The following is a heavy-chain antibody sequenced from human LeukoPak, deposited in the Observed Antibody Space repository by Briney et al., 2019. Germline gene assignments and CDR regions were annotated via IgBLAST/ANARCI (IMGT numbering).Heavy chain of an antibody. CDR2: INHSGGT. D-gene: IGHD3-10*01. Sequence: PSETLSLTCAVYGGSFSGYYWSWIRQPPGKGLEWIGEINHSGGTNYNPSLKSRVTISVDTSKNQFSLKLSSVTAADTAVYYCAREMTYYGSGMLDYWGQGTLVTVSS. CDR3: AREMTYYGSGMLDY. V-gene: IGHV4-34*01. CDR1: GGSFSGYY. J-gene: IGHJ4*02.